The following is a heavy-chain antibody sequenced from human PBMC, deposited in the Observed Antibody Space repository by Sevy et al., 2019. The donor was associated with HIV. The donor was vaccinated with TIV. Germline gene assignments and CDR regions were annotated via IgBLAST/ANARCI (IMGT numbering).Heavy chain of an antibody. D-gene: IGHD3-10*01. Sequence: GGSLRLSCAASGFTFSDYYMSWIRQAPGKGLEWVSYISSSGSTIYYADSVKGRFTISRDNAKNSLYLQMNSLRAEDTSVYYCARGLLSFGEPPYPSDYYAMDVWGQGTTVTISS. CDR1: GFTFSDYY. CDR2: ISSSGSTI. J-gene: IGHJ6*02. V-gene: IGHV3-11*01. CDR3: ARGLLSFGEPPYPSDYYAMDV.